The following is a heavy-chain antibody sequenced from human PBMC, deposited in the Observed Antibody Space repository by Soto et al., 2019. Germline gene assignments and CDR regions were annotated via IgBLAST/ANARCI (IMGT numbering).Heavy chain of an antibody. Sequence: PSETLSLTCTVSGGSISSYYWSWIRQPPGKGLEWIGYIHYSGSTIYNPSLRSRITISVDTSKNQFSLKLSSVTAADTAVYYCARLPDSSSWFVSNWFDPWGQGILVTVSS. CDR3: ARLPDSSSWFVSNWFDP. CDR2: IHYSGST. V-gene: IGHV4-59*08. CDR1: GGSISSYY. J-gene: IGHJ5*02. D-gene: IGHD6-13*01.